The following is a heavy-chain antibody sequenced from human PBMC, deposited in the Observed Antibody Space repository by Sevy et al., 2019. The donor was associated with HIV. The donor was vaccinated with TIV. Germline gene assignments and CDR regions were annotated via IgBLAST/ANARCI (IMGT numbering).Heavy chain of an antibody. CDR1: GFTFSSYG. J-gene: IGHJ5*02. CDR3: ARAPGYCTSTNCYDWFDP. Sequence: GGSLRLSCAASGFTFSSYGMHWVRQAPGKGLEWVAVIWNDGSNQYYADSVEGRFTVSRDNSTNTLYLQMNRLRAEDTAVYYWARAPGYCTSTNCYDWFDPWGHGTLVTVSS. CDR2: IWNDGSNQ. D-gene: IGHD2-2*01. V-gene: IGHV3-33*01.